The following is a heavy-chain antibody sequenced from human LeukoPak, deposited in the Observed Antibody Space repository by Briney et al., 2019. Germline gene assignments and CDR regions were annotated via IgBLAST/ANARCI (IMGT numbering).Heavy chain of an antibody. CDR2: ISGSGGST. D-gene: IGHD3-10*01. CDR3: AKGRYYGSGKWGYFEY. V-gene: IGHV3-23*01. J-gene: IGHJ4*02. Sequence: GGSLRLSCAASGFTFSGYAMSWVRQAPGKGLEWVSGISGSGGSTYYADSVKGRLTISRDNSKNTLYLQMNSLRAEDTAVYYRAKGRYYGSGKWGYFEYWGQGTLVTVSS. CDR1: GFTFSGYA.